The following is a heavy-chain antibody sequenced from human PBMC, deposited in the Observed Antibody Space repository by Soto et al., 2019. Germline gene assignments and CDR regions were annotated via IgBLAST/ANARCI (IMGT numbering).Heavy chain of an antibody. V-gene: IGHV3-74*01. Sequence: EVQLVESGGGLFQPGGSPRLSCEASGFTFSTYWMHWVRQAPGQGLVLLSRINADGRTTNYADSVRGRFTISRDNAKNTLFLQVNSLRAEDTAVYYCATAGQFRFDNWGQGALVTVSS. D-gene: IGHD2-21*01. CDR1: GFTFSTYW. J-gene: IGHJ4*02. CDR2: INADGRTT. CDR3: ATAGQFRFDN.